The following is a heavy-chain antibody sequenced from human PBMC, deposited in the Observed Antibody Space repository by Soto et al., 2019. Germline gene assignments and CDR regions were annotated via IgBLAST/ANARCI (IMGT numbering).Heavy chain of an antibody. Sequence: SETLSLTCAVSGGSISSGGHSWSWIRQPPGKGLEWIGYIYHSGSPYYNPSLKSRVTISVDRSKNQFSLKLSSVTAADTAVYYCARGPPLGLWGQGTLVTVSS. D-gene: IGHD1-26*01. CDR1: GGSISSGGHS. J-gene: IGHJ4*02. CDR2: IYHSGSP. V-gene: IGHV4-30-2*01. CDR3: ARGPPLGL.